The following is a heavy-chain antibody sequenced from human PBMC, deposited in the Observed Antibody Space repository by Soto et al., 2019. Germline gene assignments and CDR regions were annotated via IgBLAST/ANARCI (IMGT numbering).Heavy chain of an antibody. V-gene: IGHV4-59*01. CDR2: IYYSGST. CDR3: ARVITMVRGVIYEYNWFDP. Sequence: SETLSLTCTVSGGSISSYYWSWIRQPPGKGLELIGYIYYSGSTNYNPPLKSRVTISVDTSKNHFSLKLSSVTAADTAVYYCARVITMVRGVIYEYNWFDPWGQGTLVTVSS. J-gene: IGHJ5*02. CDR1: GGSISSYY. D-gene: IGHD3-10*01.